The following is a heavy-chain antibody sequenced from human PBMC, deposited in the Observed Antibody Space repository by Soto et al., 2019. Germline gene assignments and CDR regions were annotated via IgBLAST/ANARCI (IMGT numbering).Heavy chain of an antibody. J-gene: IGHJ4*02. CDR3: ARRSVYYFDN. CDR1: GDSISGSSYY. V-gene: IGHV4-39*01. Sequence: PSEALSLTCTVSGDSISGSSYYWGWIRQPPGKGLEWIGTIYYSGSTYYNSSLKSRVTISVDTSRNQFSLWLNSVTAADTAVYYCARRSVYYFDNWGQGTLVTVSS. D-gene: IGHD6-19*01. CDR2: IYYSGST.